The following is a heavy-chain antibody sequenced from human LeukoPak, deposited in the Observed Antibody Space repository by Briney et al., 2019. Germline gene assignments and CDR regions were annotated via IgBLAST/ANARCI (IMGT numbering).Heavy chain of an antibody. CDR2: ISRSGSYT. V-gene: IGHV3-48*03. CDR3: SRPLSFGELFRLDY. CDR1: GFSFNDYD. Sequence: GGSLRLSCAGSGFSFNDYDMNWVRQAPGKGLEWVSYISRSGSYTYYTDSVEGRFTVSRDNAKNSLFLQMDGLRAEDTAVYYCSRPLSFGELFRLDYWGQGILVTVSS. D-gene: IGHD3-10*01. J-gene: IGHJ4*02.